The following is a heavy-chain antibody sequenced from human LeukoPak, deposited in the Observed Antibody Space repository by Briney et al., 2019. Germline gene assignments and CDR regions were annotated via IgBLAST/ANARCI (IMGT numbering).Heavy chain of an antibody. Sequence: TSETLSLTCAVYGGSFSGYYWSWIRQPPGKGREWRGEINHSRSTNYNPSLKSRVTISVDTSKNQFSLKLSSVTAADTAVYYCASGGGYSGYDPGDAFDIWGQGTMVTVSS. CDR2: INHSRST. CDR3: ASGGGYSGYDPGDAFDI. CDR1: GGSFSGYY. D-gene: IGHD5-12*01. J-gene: IGHJ3*02. V-gene: IGHV4-34*01.